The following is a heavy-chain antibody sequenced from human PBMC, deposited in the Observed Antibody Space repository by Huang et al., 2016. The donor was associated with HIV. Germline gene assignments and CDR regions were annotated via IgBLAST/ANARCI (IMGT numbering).Heavy chain of an antibody. CDR3: SPSGDDYFYFYMDV. D-gene: IGHD4-17*01. CDR2: VRSNAFGGAS. V-gene: IGHV3-49*03. CDR1: GFIFNDFA. J-gene: IGHJ6*03. Sequence: QLVESGGDSVQSGRSLRLSCRGSGFIFNDFAINWFRQSPGSGVEWLGFVRSNAFGGASKSAPSVKDRFTVSRDEAKNVAFLQMDNLQVDDTAIYYCSPSGDDYFYFYMDVWGNGTTVIVS.